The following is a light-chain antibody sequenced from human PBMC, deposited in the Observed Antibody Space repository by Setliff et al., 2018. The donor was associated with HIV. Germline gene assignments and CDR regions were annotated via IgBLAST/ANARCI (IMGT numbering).Light chain of an antibody. CDR3: SSYTSSSTLG. Sequence: QSALAPPASVSGSPGQSITISCTGASSDVGGYNYVSWYQQHPGKAPKLTIYEVSKRPSGVPNRFSGSKSGNTASLTISVLQAEDEADYYCSSYTSSSTLGVGSGTK. CDR1: SSDVGGYNY. V-gene: IGLV2-14*01. J-gene: IGLJ1*01. CDR2: EVS.